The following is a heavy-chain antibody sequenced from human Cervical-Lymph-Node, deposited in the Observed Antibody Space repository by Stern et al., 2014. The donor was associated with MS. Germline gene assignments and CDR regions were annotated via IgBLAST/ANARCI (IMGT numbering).Heavy chain of an antibody. CDR3: ARGYPFFAY. D-gene: IGHD2-15*01. V-gene: IGHV1-2*04. J-gene: IGHJ4*02. Sequence: VQLEESGAEVKKPGASVKVSCKTSGYRFTDYFMHWVRQAPGQGLEWMGWINPNTGVTKNAQKFQGWVTLTRDTSTSTVYVELNRLKFNDSAIYFCARGYPFFAYWGQGTLITVS. CDR1: GYRFTDYF. CDR2: INPNTGVT.